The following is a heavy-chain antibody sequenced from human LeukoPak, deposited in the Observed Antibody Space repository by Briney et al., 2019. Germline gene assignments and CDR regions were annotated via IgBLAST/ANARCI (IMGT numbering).Heavy chain of an antibody. CDR3: ARGPSTTVTNRNYFDY. CDR1: GFTFSSYS. V-gene: IGHV3-48*01. CDR2: ISSSSSTI. D-gene: IGHD4-11*01. Sequence: PGGSLRLSCAASGFTFSSYSMNWVRQAPGKGLEWVSYISSSSSTIYYADSVKGRFTISRDNAKNSLYLQMNSLRAEDTAVYYCARGPSTTVTNRNYFDYWGQETLVTVSS. J-gene: IGHJ4*02.